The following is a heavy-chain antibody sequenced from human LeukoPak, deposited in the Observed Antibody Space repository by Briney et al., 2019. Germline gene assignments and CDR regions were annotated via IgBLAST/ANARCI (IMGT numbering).Heavy chain of an antibody. CDR2: ISSSGSTI. D-gene: IGHD3-3*01. CDR3: ARDLRDFWSRFDY. V-gene: IGHV3-48*03. CDR1: GFTFSSYE. Sequence: GGTLRLSCAASGFTFSSYEMTWVRQAPGKGLEWVSYISSSGSTIYYADSVKGRFTISRDNAKNSLYLQMNSLRAEDTAVYYCARDLRDFWSRFDYWGQGTLVTVSS. J-gene: IGHJ4*02.